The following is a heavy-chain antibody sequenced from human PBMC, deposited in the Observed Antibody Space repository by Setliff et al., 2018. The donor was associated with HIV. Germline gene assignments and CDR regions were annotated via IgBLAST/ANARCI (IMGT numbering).Heavy chain of an antibody. D-gene: IGHD2-21*02. CDR1: VGSISTYY. V-gene: IGHV4-59*08. Sequence: SETLSLTCTVSVGSISTYYWSWIRQPPGKGLEWIGYIYSSGSTDYNPSLKSRVIISVDTSKNQFSLKVRSVTAADTAMYYCARQGNIVVVTSFDYWGQGTLVTVSS. J-gene: IGHJ4*02. CDR3: ARQGNIVVVTSFDY. CDR2: IYSSGST.